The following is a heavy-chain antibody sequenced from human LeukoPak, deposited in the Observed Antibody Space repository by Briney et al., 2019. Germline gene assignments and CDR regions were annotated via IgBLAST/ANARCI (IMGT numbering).Heavy chain of an antibody. CDR2: IYSGGST. Sequence: TGGSLRLSCAASGFTVSSNYMSWVRQAPGKGLEWVSVIYSGGSTYYADSVKGRLTISRDNSKNTLYLQMNSLRAEDTAVYYCASYRPNTPFAYWGQGTLVNVSS. V-gene: IGHV3-53*01. D-gene: IGHD4-11*01. CDR3: ASYRPNTPFAY. CDR1: GFTVSSNY. J-gene: IGHJ4*02.